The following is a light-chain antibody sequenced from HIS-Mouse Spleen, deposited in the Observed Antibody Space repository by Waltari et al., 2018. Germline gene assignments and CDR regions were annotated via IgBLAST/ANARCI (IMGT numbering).Light chain of an antibody. CDR2: EDS. CDR3: YSTDSSGNHRV. J-gene: IGLJ2*01. V-gene: IGLV3-10*01. CDR1: ALPKKY. Sequence: SYELPQPPSVSLSPGPTARITCSGYALPKKYAYWYQQKSGQAPVLVIYEDSKRPSGIPERFSGSSSGTMATLTISGAQVEDEADYYCYSTDSSGNHRVFGGGTKLTVL.